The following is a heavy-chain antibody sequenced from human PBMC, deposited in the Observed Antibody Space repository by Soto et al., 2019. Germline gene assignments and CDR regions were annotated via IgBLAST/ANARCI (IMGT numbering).Heavy chain of an antibody. D-gene: IGHD6-13*01. CDR2: IYYSGST. Sequence: PPETPSLTCTVSGGPISSGGYYWSWIRQPPGKGLEWIGYIYYSGSTYYNPSLKSRVTISVDTSKNQFSLKLSSVTAADTAVYYCARDSAAAGTTPWGQGTLVTVSS. V-gene: IGHV4-31*03. CDR1: GGPISSGGYY. CDR3: ARDSAAAGTTP. J-gene: IGHJ5*02.